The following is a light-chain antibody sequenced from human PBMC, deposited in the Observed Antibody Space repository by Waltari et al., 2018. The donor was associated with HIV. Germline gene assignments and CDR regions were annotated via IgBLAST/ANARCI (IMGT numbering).Light chain of an antibody. J-gene: IGKJ1*01. CDR1: QNISRN. CDR2: SAS. CDR3: QQLNTYPRT. Sequence: DIQLTQSPSFVSAFVGDRVTITCRASQNISRNLAWYQQRSGKAPELLIHSASTLQSGVPSSFSGSGSGTQFTLTISTLQAEDFAIYYCQQLNTYPRTFGQGTQVEVK. V-gene: IGKV1-9*01.